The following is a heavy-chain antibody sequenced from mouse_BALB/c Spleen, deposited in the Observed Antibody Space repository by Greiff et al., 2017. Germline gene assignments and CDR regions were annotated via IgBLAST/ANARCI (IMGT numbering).Heavy chain of an antibody. J-gene: IGHJ3*01. CDR2: IFPGSGNT. D-gene: IGHD1-2*01. V-gene: IGHV1-66*01. CDR3: ARSGDYYGPAWFAY. Sequence: QVQLQQSGPELVKPGSSVKISCKASGYSFTSYYIHWVKQRPGQGLEWIGWIFPGSGNTKYNEKFKGKATLTADTSSSTAYMQLSSLTSEDSAVYFCARSGDYYGPAWFAYWGQGTLVTVSA. CDR1: GYSFTSYY.